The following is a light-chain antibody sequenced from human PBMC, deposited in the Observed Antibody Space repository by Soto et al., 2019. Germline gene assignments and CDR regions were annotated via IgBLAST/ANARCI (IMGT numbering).Light chain of an antibody. CDR1: QSLLHSNGYNY. J-gene: IGKJ1*01. V-gene: IGKV2-28*01. CDR3: MQALQTPRT. CDR2: LGS. Sequence: DIVMTQSPLSLPVTPGEPASISCRSSQSLLHSNGYNYLDWYLQKPGQSPQLLIYLGSNRASGVPYRVRCNGSGNNFTPKISKVEAWEFWGYYCMQALQTPRTFGQGTKVEIK.